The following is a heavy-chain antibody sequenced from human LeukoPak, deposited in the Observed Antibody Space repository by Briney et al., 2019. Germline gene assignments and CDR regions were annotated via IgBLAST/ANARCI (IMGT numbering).Heavy chain of an antibody. V-gene: IGHV3-23*01. CDR2: ISGSGVST. CDR1: GFSFSTYS. J-gene: IGHJ4*02. D-gene: IGHD2-15*01. CDR3: ALNPGGTVDY. Sequence: PGGSLRLSCAASGFSFSTYSMDWVRQAPGKGLEWVSAISGSGVSTYYADSVKGRFTISRDNSKDTLYLQMNSLRAEDTAVYYCALNPGGTVDYWGQGTLVTVSS.